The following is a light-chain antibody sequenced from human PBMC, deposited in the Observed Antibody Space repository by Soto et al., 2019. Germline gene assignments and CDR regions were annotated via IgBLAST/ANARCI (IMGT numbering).Light chain of an antibody. J-gene: IGKJ4*01. Sequence: EIVMTQSPATLSVSPGERGTLSCRASQNIRSNVAWYQQRPGQAPRLLIFGASVRATGVPDRFSGSGSGTDFTLPINSLQSEDSAVYYCQNYNYWPPATFGGGTKVEI. V-gene: IGKV3-15*01. CDR3: QNYNYWPPAT. CDR1: QNIRSN. CDR2: GAS.